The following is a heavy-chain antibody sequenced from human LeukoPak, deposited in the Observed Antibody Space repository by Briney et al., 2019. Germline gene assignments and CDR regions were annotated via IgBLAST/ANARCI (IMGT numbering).Heavy chain of an antibody. Sequence: KPSETLSLTCTVSGGSISGYYWTWIRQPPGQGLEWIAYIHSNGYTNYNPSLRSRVTISVDPSKNQFSLTVTPVTAADTAICYCAQRQGPMSGTYDYFDPWGQGALVTVSS. J-gene: IGHJ5*02. CDR3: AQRQGPMSGTYDYFDP. D-gene: IGHD1-26*01. CDR1: GGSISGYY. CDR2: IHSNGYT. V-gene: IGHV4-4*09.